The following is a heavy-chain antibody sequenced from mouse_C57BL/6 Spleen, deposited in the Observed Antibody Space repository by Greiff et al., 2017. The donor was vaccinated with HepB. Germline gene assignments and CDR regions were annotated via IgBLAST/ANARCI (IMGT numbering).Heavy chain of an antibody. D-gene: IGHD1-1*01. J-gene: IGHJ3*01. CDR2: INPNNGGT. CDR3: ARSAYYGSSYGAWFAY. CDR1: GYTFTDYY. Sequence: EVQLQQSGPELVKPGASVKISCKASGYTFTDYYMNWVKQSHGKSLEWIGDINPNNGGTSYNQKFKGKATLTVDKSSSTAYMELRSLTSEDSAVYYCARSAYYGSSYGAWFAYWGQGTLVTVSA. V-gene: IGHV1-26*01.